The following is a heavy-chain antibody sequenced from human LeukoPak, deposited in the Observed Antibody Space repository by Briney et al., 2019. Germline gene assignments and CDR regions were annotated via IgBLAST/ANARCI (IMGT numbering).Heavy chain of an antibody. V-gene: IGHV3-23*01. J-gene: IGHJ4*02. CDR2: VSDSGGST. D-gene: IGHD3-10*01. CDR1: GITLSNYG. Sequence: GGSLRLSCAVSGITLSNYGMSWVRQAPGRGLEWVAGVSDSGGSTNYADSVKGRFTISRDNAKNTLYLQMNSLRAEDTAVYFCAKRGVVIRAVIIVGFHKEAYYFDYWGQGALVTVSS. CDR3: AKRGVVIRAVIIVGFHKEAYYFDY.